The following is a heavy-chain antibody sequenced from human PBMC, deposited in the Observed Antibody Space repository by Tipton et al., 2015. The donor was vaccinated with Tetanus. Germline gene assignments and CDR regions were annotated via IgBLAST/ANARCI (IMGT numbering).Heavy chain of an antibody. CDR2: ISYSSTSI. V-gene: IGHV3-48*02. Sequence: SLRLSCAASGFSIRDFGMNWVRQAPGQGLEWVSYISYSSTSIYYADSVKGRFAVPRDNAKNTLHLQMNTLRDDDTAVYYCARRGEARANWFDSWGQGTLVTVSS. J-gene: IGHJ5*01. CDR1: GFSIRDFG. CDR3: ARRGEARANWFDS.